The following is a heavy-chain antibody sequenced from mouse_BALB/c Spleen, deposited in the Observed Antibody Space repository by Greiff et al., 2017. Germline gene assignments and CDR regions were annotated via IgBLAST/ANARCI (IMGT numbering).Heavy chain of an antibody. CDR1: GYSITSDYA. V-gene: IGHV3-2*02. D-gene: IGHD1-1*01. Sequence: EVKLQESGPGLVKPSQSLSLTCTVTGYSITSDYAWNWIRQFPGNKLEWMGYISYSGSTSYNPSLKSRISITRDTSKNQFFLQLNSVTTEDTATYYCAREGYYGFAYWGQGTLVTVSA. CDR3: AREGYYGFAY. J-gene: IGHJ3*01. CDR2: ISYSGST.